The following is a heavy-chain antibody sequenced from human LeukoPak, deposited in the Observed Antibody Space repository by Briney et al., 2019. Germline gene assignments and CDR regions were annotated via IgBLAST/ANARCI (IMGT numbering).Heavy chain of an antibody. V-gene: IGHV4-59*01. J-gene: IGHJ6*02. D-gene: IGHD3-22*01. CDR1: GGSISSYY. CDR3: ASSEYYYDSSGYPRYYGMDV. CDR2: ICYSGST. Sequence: KTSETLSLTCTVSGGSISSYYWSWIRQPPGKGLEWIGYICYSGSTNYNPSLKSRVTISVDTSKNQFSLKLSSVTAADTAVYYCASSEYYYDSSGYPRYYGMDVWGQGTTVTVSS.